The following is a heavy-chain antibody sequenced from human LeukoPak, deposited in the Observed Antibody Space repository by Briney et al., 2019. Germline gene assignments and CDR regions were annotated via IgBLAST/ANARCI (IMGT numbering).Heavy chain of an antibody. CDR2: IYYSGST. V-gene: IGHV4-31*03. Sequence: SETLSLTCTVSGGSISSGGYYWSWIRQHPGKGLEWIGYIYYSGSTYYNPSLKSRVTISVDTSKNQFSLKLSSATAADTAVYYCARASRGAAEGFDYWGQGTLVTVSS. J-gene: IGHJ4*02. D-gene: IGHD6-13*01. CDR1: GGSISSGGYY. CDR3: ARASRGAAEGFDY.